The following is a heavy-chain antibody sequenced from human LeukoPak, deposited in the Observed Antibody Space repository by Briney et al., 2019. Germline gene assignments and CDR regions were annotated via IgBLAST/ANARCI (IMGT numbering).Heavy chain of an antibody. J-gene: IGHJ4*02. CDR3: ARQYCSGGTCTSPFDY. V-gene: IGHV1-2*02. CDR1: GYTFTGYY. D-gene: IGHD2-15*01. Sequence: GAPVKVSCKASGYTFTGYYMHWVRQAPGQGLEWMGWINPNSGGTNYAQKFQGRVTMTRDTSIRTAYMELSRLRSDDTAVYYCARQYCSGGTCTSPFDYWGQGTLVTVSS. CDR2: INPNSGGT.